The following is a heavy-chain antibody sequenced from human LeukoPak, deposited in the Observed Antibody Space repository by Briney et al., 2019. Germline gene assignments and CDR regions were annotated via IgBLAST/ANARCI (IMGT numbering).Heavy chain of an antibody. CDR1: GFTFSDYY. J-gene: IGHJ4*02. CDR3: ARAGSVSYYDYVWGSQSLGGYDY. Sequence: GGSLRLSCAASGFTFSDYYMSWIRQAPGKGLEWVSYISSSGSTIYYADSVKGRFTISRDNAKNSLYLQMNSLRAEDTAVYYCARAGSVSYYDYVWGSQSLGGYDYWGQGTLVTVSS. CDR2: ISSSGSTI. D-gene: IGHD3-16*01. V-gene: IGHV3-11*01.